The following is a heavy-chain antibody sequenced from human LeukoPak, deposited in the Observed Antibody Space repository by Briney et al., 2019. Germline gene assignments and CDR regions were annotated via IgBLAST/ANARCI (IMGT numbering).Heavy chain of an antibody. D-gene: IGHD6-19*01. V-gene: IGHV3-66*01. J-gene: IGHJ4*02. Sequence: GGSLRLSCAASGFTVSSNYMSWVRQAPGKGLEWVSVIYSGGFTNYADSVKGRFTISRDISKNTPHLQMDSLRAEDAGVYYCARDVGKIGVAGGYWGQGTLVTVSS. CDR1: GFTVSSNY. CDR3: ARDVGKIGVAGGY. CDR2: IYSGGFT.